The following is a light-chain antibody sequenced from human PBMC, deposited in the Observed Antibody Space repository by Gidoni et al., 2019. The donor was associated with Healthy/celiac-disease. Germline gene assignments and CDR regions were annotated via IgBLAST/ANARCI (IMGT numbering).Light chain of an antibody. J-gene: IGKJ3*01. V-gene: IGKV2-28*01. Sequence: DIAMTQSTRPLHVTPAEPAAISCRSSQSLLHSNGYNYLDCYLPKPGQSPQLLVYLGPNRASGVPDRFSGSGSGTDFTLKISRVEAEDVGVYYCMQALQTPLTFGPGTKVDIK. CDR3: MQALQTPLT. CDR2: LGP. CDR1: QSLLHSNGYNY.